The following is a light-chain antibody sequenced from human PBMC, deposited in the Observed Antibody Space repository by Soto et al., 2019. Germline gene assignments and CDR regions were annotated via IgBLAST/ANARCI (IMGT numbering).Light chain of an antibody. CDR3: QQYNSYSQT. CDR2: KAS. J-gene: IGKJ1*01. Sequence: DIQMTQSPSTLSASVGDRVTITCRASQSISSWLAWYQQKPGKAPKPLIYKASSLESGVPSRFSGSGSGTEFTLNISSLKLDDFATYYCQQYNSYSQTFGQGTKVDIK. V-gene: IGKV1-5*03. CDR1: QSISSW.